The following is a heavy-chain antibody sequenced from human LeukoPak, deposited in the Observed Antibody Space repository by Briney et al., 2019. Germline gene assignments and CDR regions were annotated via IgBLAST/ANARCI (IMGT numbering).Heavy chain of an antibody. CDR3: ARDSGTTGEVKFDP. CDR2: IYSTVTT. V-gene: IGHV4-61*02. Sequence: SETLSLTCTVSGGSISSSSYYWGWIRQPAGRGLEWIGRIYSTVTTYNPSLKSRVTMSADTSRNHVSLTLNSVTAADTAVYYCARDSGTTGEVKFDPWGQGTLVTVSS. D-gene: IGHD3-10*01. CDR1: GGSISSSSYY. J-gene: IGHJ5*02.